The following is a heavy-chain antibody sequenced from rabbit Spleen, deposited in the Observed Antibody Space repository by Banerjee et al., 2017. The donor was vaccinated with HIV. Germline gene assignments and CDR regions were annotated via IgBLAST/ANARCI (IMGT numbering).Heavy chain of an antibody. J-gene: IGHJ3*01. D-gene: IGHD1-1*01. CDR1: GFSFSSSDY. CDR3: AKDLTNVIGWNFGL. V-gene: IGHV1S40*01. CDR2: IAGSSSGFT. Sequence: ESGGGLVKPGASLTLTCKASGFSFSSSDYMCWVRQAPGKGLEWISCIAGSSSGFTYSATWAKGRFTCSKTSSTTVTLQMTSLTAADTATYFCAKDLTNVIGWNFGLWGQGTLVTVS.